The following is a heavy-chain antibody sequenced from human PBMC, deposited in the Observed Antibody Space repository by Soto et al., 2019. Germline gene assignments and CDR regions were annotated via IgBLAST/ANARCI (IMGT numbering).Heavy chain of an antibody. V-gene: IGHV3-9*01. CDR3: AKSTGGTANGMGV. Sequence: EVLVVESGGGLVQPGRSLRLSCAASGFSFDDYAMHWVRQAPGKGLEWVSGISWNSGTIGYADSVKGRFTISRDNAKNSLYLQMNSLRAEDTALYYCAKSTGGTANGMGVWGQGTTVTVSS. D-gene: IGHD2-8*02. J-gene: IGHJ6*02. CDR1: GFSFDDYA. CDR2: ISWNSGTI.